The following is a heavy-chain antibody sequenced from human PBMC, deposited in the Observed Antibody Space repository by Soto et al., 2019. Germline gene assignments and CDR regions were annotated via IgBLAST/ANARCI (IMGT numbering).Heavy chain of an antibody. J-gene: IGHJ6*02. CDR1: GGSISSGGYY. Sequence: PSETLSLTCTVSGGSISSGGYYWSWIRQHPGKGLEWIGYIYYSGSTYYNQSLKSRVTISVDTSKNQFSLKLSSVTAVDTAVYYCARVSHYYGMDVWGQGTTVTVSS. CDR2: IYYSGST. CDR3: ARVSHYYGMDV. V-gene: IGHV4-31*03.